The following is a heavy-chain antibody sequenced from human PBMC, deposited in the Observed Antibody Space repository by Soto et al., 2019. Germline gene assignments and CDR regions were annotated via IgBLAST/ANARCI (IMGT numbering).Heavy chain of an antibody. CDR3: ARELGYYYDSSGPHYYYGMDV. Sequence: GASVKVSCKASGYTFTSYGISWVRQAPGQGLEWMGWISAYNGNTNYAQKLQGRVTMTTDTSTSTAYMELRSLRSDDTAVYYCARELGYYYDSSGPHYYYGMDVWGQGTTVTVSS. V-gene: IGHV1-18*01. CDR2: ISAYNGNT. CDR1: GYTFTSYG. D-gene: IGHD3-22*01. J-gene: IGHJ6*02.